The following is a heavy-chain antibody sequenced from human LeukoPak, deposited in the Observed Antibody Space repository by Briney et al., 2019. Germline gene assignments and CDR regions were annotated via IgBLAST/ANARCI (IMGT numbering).Heavy chain of an antibody. CDR3: ARDPNWFDP. V-gene: IGHV4-38-2*02. Sequence: KTSETLSLTCAVSGYSISSGYYWGWIRQPPGKGLEWIGSIYHSGSTYYNPSLKSRVTISVDTSKNQFSLKLSSVTAADTAVYYCARDPNWFDPWGQGTLVTVSS. J-gene: IGHJ5*02. CDR1: GYSISSGYY. CDR2: IYHSGST.